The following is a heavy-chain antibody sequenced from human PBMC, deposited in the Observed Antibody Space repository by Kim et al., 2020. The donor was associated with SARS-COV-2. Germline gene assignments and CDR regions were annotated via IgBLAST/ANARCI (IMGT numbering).Heavy chain of an antibody. CDR2: ISWNSGSI. D-gene: IGHD3-3*01. J-gene: IGHJ3*02. CDR3: AKDMTVGSVLLRFLAPAFDI. V-gene: IGHV3-9*01. CDR1: GFTFDDYA. Sequence: GGSLRLSCAASGFTFDDYAMHWVRQAPGKGLEWVSGISWNSGSIGYADSVKGRFTISRDNAKNSLYLQMNSLRAEDTALYYCAKDMTVGSVLLRFLAPAFDIWGQGTMVTVSS.